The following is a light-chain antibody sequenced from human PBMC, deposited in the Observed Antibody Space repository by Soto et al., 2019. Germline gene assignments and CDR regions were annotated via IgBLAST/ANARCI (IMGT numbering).Light chain of an antibody. CDR3: QQRYNWPIT. Sequence: EIVMTQSTATLSVSPGERATLSCRASQIVSSSYLAWYQQKPGQAPRLLIYGASNRATGIPARFSGSGSGTDFTLTISSLEPEDFSVYYCQQRYNWPITFGQGTRLEI. CDR2: GAS. V-gene: IGKV3D-20*02. J-gene: IGKJ5*01. CDR1: QIVSSSY.